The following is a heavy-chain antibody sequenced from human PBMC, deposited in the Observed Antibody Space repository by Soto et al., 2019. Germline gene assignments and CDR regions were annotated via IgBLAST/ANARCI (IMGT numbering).Heavy chain of an antibody. Sequence: GGSLRLSCGASGFIFSSYWMSWVRQAPGKGPEWVANIKQDGSEKYYVDSVKGRFTISRDNAKNSLYLQMNSLRAEDTAVYYCARSQMAAFEYWGPGTLVTVSS. V-gene: IGHV3-7*04. CDR3: ARSQMAAFEY. CDR1: GFIFSSYW. CDR2: IKQDGSEK. D-gene: IGHD2-8*01. J-gene: IGHJ4*02.